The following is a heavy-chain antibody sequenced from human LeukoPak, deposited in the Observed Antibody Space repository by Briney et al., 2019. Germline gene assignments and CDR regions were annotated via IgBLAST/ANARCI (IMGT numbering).Heavy chain of an antibody. CDR1: GYTFTSYG. Sequence: ASVKVSCKASGYTFTSYGISWVRQAPGQGLEWMGWISVYNGNTNYAQKLQGRVTMTTDTSTSTAYMELRSLRSDDTAVYYCARDMGYCSGGSCYVFGAFDIWGQGTMVTVSS. D-gene: IGHD2-15*01. CDR2: ISVYNGNT. V-gene: IGHV1-18*01. CDR3: ARDMGYCSGGSCYVFGAFDI. J-gene: IGHJ3*02.